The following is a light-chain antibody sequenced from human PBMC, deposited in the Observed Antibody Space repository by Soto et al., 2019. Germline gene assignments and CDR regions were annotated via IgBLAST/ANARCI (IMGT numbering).Light chain of an antibody. J-gene: IGKJ2*01. CDR3: QQYGASPCT. V-gene: IGKV3-20*01. Sequence: EILLTQSPGTLSLSPGERATLSCRASQSVRNNYLAWYQQKPGQAPRLLIHGASGRATGIPDRFSGSGSGTDFTLTISRLEPEDFAVDFCQQYGASPCTFGQGTKLE. CDR1: QSVRNNY. CDR2: GAS.